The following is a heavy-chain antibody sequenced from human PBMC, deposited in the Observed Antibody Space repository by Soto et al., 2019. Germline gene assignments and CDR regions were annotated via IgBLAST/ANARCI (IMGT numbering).Heavy chain of an antibody. D-gene: IGHD4-17*01. CDR1: GGSISSGGYY. CDR3: ARGHYGAHPLYCYFDL. CDR2: IYYSGST. J-gene: IGHJ2*01. V-gene: IGHV4-31*03. Sequence: QVQLQESGPGLVKPSQTLSLTCTVSGGSISSGGYYWSWIRQHPGKGLEWIGYIYYSGSTYYNPCLTSRVTISVDTSQNQFSPKLSSVTAADTAVYYCARGHYGAHPLYCYFDLWGRGTLVTVSS.